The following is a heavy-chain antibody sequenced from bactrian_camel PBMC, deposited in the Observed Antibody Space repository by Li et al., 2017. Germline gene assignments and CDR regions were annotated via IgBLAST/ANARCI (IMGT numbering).Heavy chain of an antibody. CDR1: GISSYF. J-gene: IGHJ4*01. V-gene: IGHV3S40*01. CDR3: AEGRGSRGEHCYSLNY. CDR2: IHSAGHYT. D-gene: IGHD2*01. Sequence: EVQLVESGGGSVQAGGSLRLSCTASGISSYFMGWFRQAPGKEREGVATIHSAGHYTRYADSVKGRFTISRDSAKNTVYLQMNNLQPEDTAAYYCAEGRGSRGEHCYSLNYWGQGTQVTVS.